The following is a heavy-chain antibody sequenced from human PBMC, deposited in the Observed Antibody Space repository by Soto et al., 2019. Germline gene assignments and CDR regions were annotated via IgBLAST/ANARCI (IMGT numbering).Heavy chain of an antibody. Sequence: PSETLSLTCTVSGGSISSYYWSWIRQPAGKGLEWIGRIYTSGSTNYNPSLKSRVTMSVDTSKNQFSLKLNSVTAADTAVYYCATDLDYYDSSGYSYCGQGTLVTVYS. V-gene: IGHV4-4*07. CDR1: GGSISSYY. CDR2: IYTSGST. D-gene: IGHD3-22*01. CDR3: ATDLDYYDSSGYSY. J-gene: IGHJ4*02.